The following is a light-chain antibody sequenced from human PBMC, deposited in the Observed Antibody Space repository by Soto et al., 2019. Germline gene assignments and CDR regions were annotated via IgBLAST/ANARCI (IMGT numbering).Light chain of an antibody. CDR1: QIITNGY. J-gene: IGKJ1*01. V-gene: IGKV3-20*01. Sequence: EIVLTQSPDTLSLAPGERATLSCRASQIITNGYLAWYQQKPGQAPRLLIFGASTRATDTPDRFSGGGSGTDFTLTITRLEPEDFAVYYCQQYNNWPRTFGQGTKV. CDR2: GAS. CDR3: QQYNNWPRT.